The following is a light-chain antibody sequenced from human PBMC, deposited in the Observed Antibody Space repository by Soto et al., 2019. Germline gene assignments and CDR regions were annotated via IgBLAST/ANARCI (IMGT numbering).Light chain of an antibody. V-gene: IGKV3-15*01. J-gene: IGKJ1*01. CDR2: GAS. Sequence: EIVMAQSPVTLSVSSGERATLSCRASQSVGSNLAWYQQKPGQAPRLLIYGASTRATGIPARFSGSGSGTEFTLTISSLQSEDFAIYYCQQYNDWPSWTFGQGTKVEIK. CDR3: QQYNDWPSWT. CDR1: QSVGSN.